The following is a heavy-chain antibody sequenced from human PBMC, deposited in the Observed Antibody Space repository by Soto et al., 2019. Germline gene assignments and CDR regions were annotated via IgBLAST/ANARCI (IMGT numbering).Heavy chain of an antibody. CDR2: IKSKTDGGTT. V-gene: IGHV3-15*01. J-gene: IGHJ6*02. Sequence: GGSLRLSCAASGFTFSNAWMSWVRQAPGKGLEWVGRIKSKTDGGTTDYAAPVKGRFTISRDDSKNTLYLQMNSLKTEDTAVYYCTTVPGGNYYDSSGYLTLEGMDVWGQGTTLTVSS. D-gene: IGHD3-22*01. CDR1: GFTFSNAW. CDR3: TTVPGGNYYDSSGYLTLEGMDV.